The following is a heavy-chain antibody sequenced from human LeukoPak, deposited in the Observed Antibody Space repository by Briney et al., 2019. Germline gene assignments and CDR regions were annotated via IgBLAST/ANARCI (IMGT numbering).Heavy chain of an antibody. CDR1: GGSISSYY. J-gene: IGHJ4*02. V-gene: IGHV4-59*08. Sequence: PSETLSLTCTVSGGSISSYYWTWIRQPPGKGLEWIGSVHYSGNTNYNPSLKSRVTISLDTSKNQLSLKLSYVTAADAAVYYCARHDYNWKTFDYWGQGTLVTVSS. D-gene: IGHD1-1*01. CDR2: VHYSGNT. CDR3: ARHDYNWKTFDY.